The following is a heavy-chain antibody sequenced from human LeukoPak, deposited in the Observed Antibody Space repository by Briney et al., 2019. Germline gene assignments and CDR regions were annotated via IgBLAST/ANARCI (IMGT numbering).Heavy chain of an antibody. CDR1: GFTFSSYS. CDR2: ISSSSSYI. Sequence: GGSLRLSCAASGFTFSSYSMNWVRQAPGKGLEWVSSISSSSSYIYYADSVKGRFTISRDNAKNSLYLQMNSLRAEDTAVYYCARAVTTGPYYYGMDVWGQGTTVTVSS. V-gene: IGHV3-21*01. D-gene: IGHD4-17*01. CDR3: ARAVTTGPYYYGMDV. J-gene: IGHJ6*02.